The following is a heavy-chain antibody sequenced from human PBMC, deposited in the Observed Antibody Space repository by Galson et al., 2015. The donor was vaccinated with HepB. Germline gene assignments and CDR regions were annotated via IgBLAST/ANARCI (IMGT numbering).Heavy chain of an antibody. Sequence: SLRLSCAASGSTFSSYSMNWVRQAPGKGLEWVSYISSSSSILYYADSVKGRFTISRDNAKNSLYLQMNSLRAEDTAVYYCARDGYYYDSSGYSWGYWGQGTLVTVSS. D-gene: IGHD3-22*01. V-gene: IGHV3-48*01. CDR1: GSTFSSYS. CDR2: ISSSSSIL. J-gene: IGHJ4*02. CDR3: ARDGYYYDSSGYSWGY.